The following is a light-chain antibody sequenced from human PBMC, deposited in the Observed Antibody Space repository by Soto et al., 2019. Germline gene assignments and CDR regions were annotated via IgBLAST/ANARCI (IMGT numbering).Light chain of an antibody. CDR3: QQYNNWPPA. CDR2: GAS. J-gene: IGKJ1*01. Sequence: EIVMAQSPATLSVSPGDRATLSCRASQSVSGNLAWYQQKPGQAPRLLIYGASTRATGIPARFSGSGSGTEFTLTISSLQSEDFAVYYCQQYNNWPPAFGQGTQVEIK. V-gene: IGKV3-15*01. CDR1: QSVSGN.